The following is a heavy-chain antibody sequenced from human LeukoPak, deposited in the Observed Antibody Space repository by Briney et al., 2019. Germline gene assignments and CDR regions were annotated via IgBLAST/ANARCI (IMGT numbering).Heavy chain of an antibody. J-gene: IGHJ6*03. CDR3: ARGFCSSVTCPYFYYFYMDV. V-gene: IGHV4-59*12. Sequence: PSETLSLTCTVSGDSISSYYWSWIRQPPGKGLEWIGYIYYSGSTNYNPSLKSRVTISVDTSKNQFSLKLNSVTAADTAVYYCARGFCSSVTCPYFYYFYMDVWGKGTTVTVSS. CDR2: IYYSGST. D-gene: IGHD2-2*01. CDR1: GDSISSYY.